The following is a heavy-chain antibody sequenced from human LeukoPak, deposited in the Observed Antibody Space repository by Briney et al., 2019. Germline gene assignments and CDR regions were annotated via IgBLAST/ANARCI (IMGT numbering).Heavy chain of an antibody. D-gene: IGHD3-10*01. J-gene: IGHJ5*01. Sequence: SETLSLTCTVFGGPISTYYWTWIRQPPGKGLEWIGYNHYTGSTNHNPSLKSRVTMSVDTSKNQFSLKLSSVTAADTAVYYCARGRSGGDWFDSWGQGTLVTVSS. CDR3: ARGRSGGDWFDS. CDR1: GGPISTYY. CDR2: NHYTGST. V-gene: IGHV4-59*01.